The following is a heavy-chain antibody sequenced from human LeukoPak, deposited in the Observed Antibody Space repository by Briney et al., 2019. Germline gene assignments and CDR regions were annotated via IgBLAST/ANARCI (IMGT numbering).Heavy chain of an antibody. D-gene: IGHD2-2*01. CDR3: ARGPTSHPFDL. Sequence: SETLSLTCTVSGGSISDYYWSWIRQPPGKGLEWIGYIYYSGSTNYNPSLKSRVTISLDMSKNQFSLKLSSVTAADTAVYFGARGPTSHPFDLWGNGTLVTVSS. CDR1: GGSISDYY. CDR2: IYYSGST. V-gene: IGHV4-59*01. J-gene: IGHJ4*03.